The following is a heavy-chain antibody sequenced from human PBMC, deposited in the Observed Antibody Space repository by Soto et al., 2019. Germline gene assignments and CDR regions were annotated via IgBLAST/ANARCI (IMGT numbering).Heavy chain of an antibody. CDR1: GYTFTSYA. J-gene: IGHJ5*02. Sequence: QVQLVQSGAEVKKTGASVKVSCKASGYTFTSYAMHWVRQAPGQRLEWMGWINAGNGNTKYSQKFQGRVTITRDTSASTAYMELSSLRSEDTAVYYCARVGDYGDYVGWFDPWGQGTLVTVSS. V-gene: IGHV1-3*01. CDR3: ARVGDYGDYVGWFDP. CDR2: INAGNGNT. D-gene: IGHD4-17*01.